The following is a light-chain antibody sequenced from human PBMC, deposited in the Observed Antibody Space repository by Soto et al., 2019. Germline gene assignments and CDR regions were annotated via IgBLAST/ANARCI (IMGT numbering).Light chain of an antibody. CDR2: AAS. Sequence: DLQMTQSPSSLSASVGDRVTITCRASQSISSRLNWYQQKPGKAPNLLIYAASSLPSGVPSRFSGSGSGTDFTLTINSLQPEDFATYYCQQSYSGPWTFGQGTKVEIK. J-gene: IGKJ1*01. CDR1: QSISSR. V-gene: IGKV1-39*01. CDR3: QQSYSGPWT.